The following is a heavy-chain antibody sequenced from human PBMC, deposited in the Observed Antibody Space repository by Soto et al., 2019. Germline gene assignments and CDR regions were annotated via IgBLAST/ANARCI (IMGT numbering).Heavy chain of an antibody. CDR3: ARECDNGVCYAY. CDR2: ISAKNGNT. J-gene: IGHJ4*02. CDR1: GYTFSSYG. Sequence: QVQLVQSGVEVKKPGASVKVSCTASGYTFSSYGISWVRQAPGQGIEWMGWISAKNGNTYYAQKLLGRFTMNTDTSTRKAYMDMRSLRAEDTAVYYCARECDNGVCYAYWGQGTLVTVSS. V-gene: IGHV1-18*01. D-gene: IGHD2-8*01.